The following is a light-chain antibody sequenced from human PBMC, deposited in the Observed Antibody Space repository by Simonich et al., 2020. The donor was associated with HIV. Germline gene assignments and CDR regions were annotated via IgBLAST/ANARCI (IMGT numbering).Light chain of an antibody. CDR1: QSVLYSSNNKNY. V-gene: IGKV4-1*01. Sequence: DIVMTQSPDSLAVSLGERATINCKSSQSVLYSSNNKNYFAWYQQKPVQPPKLLIYWASTRESGVPDRFSGSGSGTDFTLTISSLQAEDVAVYYCQQYYSTPPTFGGGTKVEIK. CDR2: WAS. J-gene: IGKJ4*01. CDR3: QQYYSTPPT.